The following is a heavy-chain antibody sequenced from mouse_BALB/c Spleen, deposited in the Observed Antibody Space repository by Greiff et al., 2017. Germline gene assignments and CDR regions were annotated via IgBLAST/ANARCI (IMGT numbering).Heavy chain of an antibody. D-gene: IGHD2-1*01. CDR3: VLFNYGNLAWFAY. V-gene: IGHV3-1*02. J-gene: IGHJ3*01. CDR1: GYSITSGYS. Sequence: EVQLQESGPDLVKPSQSLSLTCTVTGYSITSGYSWHWLRQFPGNKLEWMGYIHYSGSTNYNPSLKSRISITRDTSKNQFFLQLNSVTTEDTATYYCVLFNYGNLAWFAYWGQGTLVTVSA. CDR2: IHYSGST.